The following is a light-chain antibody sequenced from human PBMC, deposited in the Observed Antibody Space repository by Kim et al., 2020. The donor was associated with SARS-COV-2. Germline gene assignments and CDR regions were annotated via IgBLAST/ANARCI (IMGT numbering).Light chain of an antibody. CDR3: SSYASSSTWV. V-gene: IGLV2-14*01. CDR1: SSDVGGYNF. CDR2: DVS. Sequence: QSALTQPASVSGSPGQSITISCTGTSSDVGGYNFVSWYQQHPGKAPKFMIFDVSKRPSGVSNRFSGSKSGNTASLTISGLQPEDEADYYCSSYASSSTWVLGGGTKVTVL. J-gene: IGLJ3*02.